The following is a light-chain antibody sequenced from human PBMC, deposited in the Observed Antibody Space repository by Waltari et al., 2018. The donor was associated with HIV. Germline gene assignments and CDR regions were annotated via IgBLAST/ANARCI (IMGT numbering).Light chain of an antibody. Sequence: QSVLTQPPSASATPGQRVTISCSGSSSNIGTNYVFWYLQLPGTAPQLLIFRDNERPSGVPDRFSGSRSGTSASLVISGLRSEDEAEYYCAAWDDSLDGFYVFGSGTRVTVL. J-gene: IGLJ1*01. CDR3: AAWDDSLDGFYV. CDR2: RDN. CDR1: SSNIGTNY. V-gene: IGLV1-47*01.